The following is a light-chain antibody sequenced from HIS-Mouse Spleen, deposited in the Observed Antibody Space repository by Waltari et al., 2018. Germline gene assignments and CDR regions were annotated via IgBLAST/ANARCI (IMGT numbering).Light chain of an antibody. V-gene: IGLV3-21*03. CDR3: QVWDSSSDHVV. CDR2: DDS. Sequence: LTQPPSVSVAPGKTARITCGGNNIGSKSVHWYQQKPGQAPVLVVYDDSDRPAGMPERFSGSNAGNTATLTSSRVEAGDEADYYCQVWDSSSDHVVFGGGTKLTVL. CDR1: NIGSKS. J-gene: IGLJ2*01.